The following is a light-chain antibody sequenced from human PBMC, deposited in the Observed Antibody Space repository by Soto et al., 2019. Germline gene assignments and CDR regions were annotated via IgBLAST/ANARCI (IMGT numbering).Light chain of an antibody. CDR1: SSDVGGYNY. CDR2: DVS. Sequence: QSVLTQPASVSGSPGQSITISCTGTSSDVGGYNYVSWYQQHPGKAPKLMIYDVSNRPSGVSNRFSGSKSGNTASLTISGLQAEYEADYYCSSFTSRTLYVFGTGTKVTV. V-gene: IGLV2-14*01. CDR3: SSFTSRTLYV. J-gene: IGLJ1*01.